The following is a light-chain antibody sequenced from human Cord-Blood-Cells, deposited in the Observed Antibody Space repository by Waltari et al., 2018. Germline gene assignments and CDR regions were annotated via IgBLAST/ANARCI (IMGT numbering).Light chain of an antibody. Sequence: QSALTQPRSVSGSPGQSVTLSCTGPSSDVGGYNYVSWYQQHPGKAPKPMIYDVSKRPSGVPDRFSGSKSGNTASLTISGRQAEDEADYYCCSYAGSYPYVFGTGTKVTVL. CDR3: CSYAGSYPYV. CDR2: DVS. CDR1: SSDVGGYNY. J-gene: IGLJ1*01. V-gene: IGLV2-11*01.